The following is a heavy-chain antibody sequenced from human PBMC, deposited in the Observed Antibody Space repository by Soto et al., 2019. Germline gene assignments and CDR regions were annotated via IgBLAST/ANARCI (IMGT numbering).Heavy chain of an antibody. CDR1: GYSFSNFW. Sequence: PGESLKISCQASGYSFSNFWIAWVRQMPGEGLEWLGIIYPDDSDTRYSPSFLGQVTISADKSTSTAFLQWSSLKASDTAMYYCATAYVYDFENSNYYRDAFDIWGQGTLVTVSS. CDR2: IYPDDSDT. J-gene: IGHJ3*02. D-gene: IGHD3-22*01. CDR3: ATAYVYDFENSNYYRDAFDI. V-gene: IGHV5-51*01.